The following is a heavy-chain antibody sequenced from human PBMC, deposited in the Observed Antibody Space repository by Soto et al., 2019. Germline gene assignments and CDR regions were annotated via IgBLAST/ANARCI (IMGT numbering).Heavy chain of an antibody. V-gene: IGHV4-31*03. D-gene: IGHD3-22*01. CDR1: GGSISSGGYY. CDR3: ARTSYDSSGTAADP. J-gene: IGHJ5*02. Sequence: QVQLQESGPGLVKPSQTLSLTYTVSGGSISSGGYYWSWIRQHPGKGLEWIGYIYSSGSTYYNPSLKQRVTILVDTSKNHFSLKLSSVTAAETAVYYCARTSYDSSGTAADPWGQGTLVTVSS. CDR2: IYSSGST.